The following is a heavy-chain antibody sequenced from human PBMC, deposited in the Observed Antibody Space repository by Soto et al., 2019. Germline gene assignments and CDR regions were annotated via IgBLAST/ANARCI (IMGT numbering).Heavy chain of an antibody. Sequence: VQLVESGGGLVQHGGSLRLSCAASGFTFSSYAMSWVRQAPGKGLEWVSAISGSGGSTYYADSVKGRFTISRDNSKTPLYLQMNSLRAEDTAVYYCAIIRYFDWFPGDYWGQGTLVTVSS. J-gene: IGHJ4*02. V-gene: IGHV3-23*04. CDR2: ISGSGGST. CDR3: AIIRYFDWFPGDY. D-gene: IGHD3-9*01. CDR1: GFTFSSYA.